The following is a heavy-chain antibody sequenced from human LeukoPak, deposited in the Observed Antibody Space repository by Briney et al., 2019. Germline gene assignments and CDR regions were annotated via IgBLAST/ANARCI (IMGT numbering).Heavy chain of an antibody. CDR2: IWYDGSNK. CDR3: ARDGTRRGHYGMDV. J-gene: IGHJ6*02. D-gene: IGHD1-26*01. Sequence: GGSLRLSCAASGFTFSSYGMHWVRQAPGKGLEWVAVIWYDGSNKYYADSVKGRFTISRDNSKNTLYLQMNSLRAEDTAVYYCARDGTRRGHYGMDVWGQGTTVTVSS. V-gene: IGHV3-33*01. CDR1: GFTFSSYG.